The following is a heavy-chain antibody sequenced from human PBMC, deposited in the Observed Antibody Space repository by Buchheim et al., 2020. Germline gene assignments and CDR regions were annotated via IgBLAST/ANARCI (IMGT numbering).Heavy chain of an antibody. Sequence: QVQLQQWGAGLLKPSETLSLTCAVYGGSFSGYYWSWIRQPPGKGLEWIGEINHSGSTNYNPSLKSRVTISVDTSKTKFSLKLSSVTAADTAVYYCAGGRGSRYYYYYYMDVWGKGTT. CDR2: INHSGST. J-gene: IGHJ6*03. D-gene: IGHD2-15*01. V-gene: IGHV4-34*01. CDR3: AGGRGSRYYYYYYMDV. CDR1: GGSFSGYY.